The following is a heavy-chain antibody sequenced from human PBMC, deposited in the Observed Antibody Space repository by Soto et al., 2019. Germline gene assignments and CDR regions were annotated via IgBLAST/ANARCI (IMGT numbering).Heavy chain of an antibody. D-gene: IGHD6-13*01. Sequence: SETLSLTCAVYGGSFSGYYWSWIRQPPGKGLEWIGEINHSGSTNYNPSLKSRVTISVDTSKNQFSLKLSSVTAADTAVYYCARGNLHSSWGYNWFDPWGQGTLVTVSS. CDR1: GGSFSGYY. CDR3: ARGNLHSSWGYNWFDP. CDR2: INHSGST. V-gene: IGHV4-34*01. J-gene: IGHJ5*02.